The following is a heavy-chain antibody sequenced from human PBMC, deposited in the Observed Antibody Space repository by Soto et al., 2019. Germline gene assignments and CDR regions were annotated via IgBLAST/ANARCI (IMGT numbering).Heavy chain of an antibody. CDR1: GGPFNNHA. V-gene: IGHV1-69*01. CDR3: ARDYGEIDDFDI. J-gene: IGHJ3*02. Sequence: QVQLVQSGAEVKKPGSSVKVSCKTSGGPFNNHAINWVRQAPGQGLEWVGLVIPTLATADYAQKFQGRVTMTADEVTNTAYMELSSLRSDDTGVYYCARDYGEIDDFDIWGQGTVVTVSS. D-gene: IGHD4-17*01. CDR2: VIPTLATA.